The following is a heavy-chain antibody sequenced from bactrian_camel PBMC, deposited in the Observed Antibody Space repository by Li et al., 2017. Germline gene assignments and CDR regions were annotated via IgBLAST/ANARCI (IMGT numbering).Heavy chain of an antibody. V-gene: IGHV3S40*01. CDR1: GYRYQYSC. CDR3: LRGMALGTTTY. J-gene: IGHJ4*01. D-gene: IGHD2*01. Sequence: DVQLVESGGGSVQLGGTLSVSCVVTGYRYQYSCMGWFRQAPGKEREGVAVLWDGGEKVAHYDDSVKGRFAVSQDNGKNTVYLQMNSLRSEDTALYYCLRGMALGTTTYWGQGTQVTVS. CDR2: LWDGGEKVA.